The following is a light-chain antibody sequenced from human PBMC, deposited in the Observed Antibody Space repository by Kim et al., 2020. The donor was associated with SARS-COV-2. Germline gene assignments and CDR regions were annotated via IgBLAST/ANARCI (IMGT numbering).Light chain of an antibody. V-gene: IGKV1-16*02. CDR3: QQYKDYPLT. CDR2: AAS. Sequence: SASVRDRVTITCRASQDISDYLAWFQQKPGEAPKPLISAASSLHSGVPPNFSGSGSGTEFTLTITSLQPEDFATYYCQQYKDYPLTFGGGTKLEI. J-gene: IGKJ4*01. CDR1: QDISDY.